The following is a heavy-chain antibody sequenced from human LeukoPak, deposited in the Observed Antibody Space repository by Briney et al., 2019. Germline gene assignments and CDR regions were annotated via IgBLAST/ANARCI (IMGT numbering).Heavy chain of an antibody. J-gene: IGHJ4*02. D-gene: IGHD3-10*01. V-gene: IGHV3-30*03. CDR2: ISFDGNNK. Sequence: GGSLRLSCAASGFSFSTYGMHWVRQAPGKGLEWVALISFDGNNKYYPDSVRGRFTISRDNSKNTLYLQMNSLRGEDTAVYYCARSGIYGSGSFCDSWGQGTLVTVSS. CDR1: GFSFSTYG. CDR3: ARSGIYGSGSFCDS.